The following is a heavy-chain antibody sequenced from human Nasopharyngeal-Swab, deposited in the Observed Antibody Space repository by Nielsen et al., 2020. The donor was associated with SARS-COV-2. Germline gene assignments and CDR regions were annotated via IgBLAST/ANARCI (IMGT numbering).Heavy chain of an antibody. CDR3: AREGEYGAYDAPDY. J-gene: IGHJ4*02. V-gene: IGHV1-69*10. Sequence: SLKVSCKTSGDTFTNSAISWVRQAPGQGLEWMGGIVPALGLPNYAQKFRGRVTISADRSTTTSYLELSSLRSEDTAIYYCAREGEYGAYDAPDYWGQGTLVTVSS. CDR1: GDTFTNSA. CDR2: IVPALGLP. D-gene: IGHD5-12*01.